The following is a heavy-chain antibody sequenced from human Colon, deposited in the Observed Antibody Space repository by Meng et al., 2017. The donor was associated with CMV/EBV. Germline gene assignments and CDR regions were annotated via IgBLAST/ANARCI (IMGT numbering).Heavy chain of an antibody. Sequence: HVDIQQWCAGLWSPSESLSLTCAVYVGSFNGYYWSWLRHPPGKGLEWFGEINHSGSTNYNPSLKSRVTISVDTSKNQFSLKLSSVTASDTAVYYCASILFAAAAGGWGGYWGQGTLVTVSS. V-gene: IGHV4-34*01. CDR3: ASILFAAAAGGWGGY. CDR1: VGSFNGYY. D-gene: IGHD6-13*01. CDR2: INHSGST. J-gene: IGHJ4*02.